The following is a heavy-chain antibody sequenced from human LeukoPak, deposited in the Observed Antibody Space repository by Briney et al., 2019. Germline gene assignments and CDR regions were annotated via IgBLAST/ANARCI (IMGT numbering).Heavy chain of an antibody. CDR2: TYYSGGT. V-gene: IGHV4-61*01. CDR1: GGSISSSSYY. D-gene: IGHD2-2*01. J-gene: IGHJ5*02. CDR3: ATSDPPSPA. Sequence: PSGTLSLTCTVSGGSISSSSYYWSWVRQPPGKGLELIAYTYYSGGTNYNPSLMSRVTVSVDTSKNQFFLKLNSVTAADTAVYFCATSDPPSPAWGQGTLVTVSS.